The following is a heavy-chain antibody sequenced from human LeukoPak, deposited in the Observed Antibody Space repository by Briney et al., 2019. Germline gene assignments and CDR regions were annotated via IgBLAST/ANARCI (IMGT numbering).Heavy chain of an antibody. D-gene: IGHD3-10*01. CDR1: GGTFSSYA. CDR2: IIPIFGTA. V-gene: IGHV1-69*05. CDR3: ARVARAYGSGSYLFDY. J-gene: IGHJ4*02. Sequence: ASVKVSCKASGGTFSSYAISWVRQAPGQGLEWMGRIIPIFGTANYAQKFQGRVTMTRDTSTSTVYMELSSLRSEDTAVYYCARVARAYGSGSYLFDYWGQGTLVTVSS.